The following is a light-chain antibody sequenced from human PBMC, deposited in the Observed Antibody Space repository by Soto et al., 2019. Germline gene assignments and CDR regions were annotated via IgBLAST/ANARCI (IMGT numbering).Light chain of an antibody. CDR1: QSVSSSY. Sequence: EIVLTQSPGTLSSSPGERVTLSCRASQSVSSSYVAWYQQKPGQAPRLLIYGASSRVTGIPDRFRGSGSGTDFTLTIARVEPEDFAVYYCQQYGNSPPWTFGQGTKVEIK. CDR2: GAS. CDR3: QQYGNSPPWT. V-gene: IGKV3-20*01. J-gene: IGKJ1*01.